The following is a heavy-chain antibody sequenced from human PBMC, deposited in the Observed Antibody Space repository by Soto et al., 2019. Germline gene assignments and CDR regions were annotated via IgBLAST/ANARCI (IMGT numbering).Heavy chain of an antibody. D-gene: IGHD1-1*01. Sequence: EVQLVESGGDLVQPGGSLRLSCEASGFSFSSYWMTWVRQAPGKRLEYVAIIRQDGSEKKYVDSVLGRFTISRDNAKTSSYLQRNSLRAEDTAVYYCMTTTRDRPFDDWCQGTLVTVSS. CDR1: GFSFSSYW. J-gene: IGHJ4*02. V-gene: IGHV3-7*03. CDR2: IRQDGSEK. CDR3: MTTTRDRPFDD.